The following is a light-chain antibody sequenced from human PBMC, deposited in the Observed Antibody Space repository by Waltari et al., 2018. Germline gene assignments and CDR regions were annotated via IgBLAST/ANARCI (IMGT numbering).Light chain of an antibody. Sequence: QSALTQPPSASGSPGQSVTISCTGTSSDVGGYHYVSWYQHHPGKAPKFMIYEVSKRPSGFPYRFSGSKSGNTASLTVSGLQAEDEADYYCSSYAGSNTWVFGGGTKLTVL. CDR3: SSYAGSNTWV. CDR1: SSDVGGYHY. V-gene: IGLV2-8*01. CDR2: EVS. J-gene: IGLJ3*02.